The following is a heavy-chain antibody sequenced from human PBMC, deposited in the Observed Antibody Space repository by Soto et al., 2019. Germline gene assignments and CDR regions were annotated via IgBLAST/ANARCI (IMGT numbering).Heavy chain of an antibody. J-gene: IGHJ4*02. D-gene: IGHD6-6*01. V-gene: IGHV3-23*01. CDR3: AKDRTFGPPLVRFDS. CDR1: GFTFSSYA. Sequence: GGSLRLSCEGSGFTFSSYAMSWVRQAPGRGLEWVSGISGNGASTYYADSVKGRFTLSRDNSKNTLYLEVNSLRAVDTAVYYCAKDRTFGPPLVRFDSWGQGTLVTVSS. CDR2: ISGNGAST.